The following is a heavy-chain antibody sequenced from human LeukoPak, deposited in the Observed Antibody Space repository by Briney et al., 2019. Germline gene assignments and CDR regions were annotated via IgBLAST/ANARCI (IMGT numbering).Heavy chain of an antibody. Sequence: SETLSLTCTVSGGSISSGDYYWGWIRQPPGKGLEWIGYIYYSGSTYYNPSLKSRVTISVDTSKNQFSLKLSSVTAADTAVYYCARGIVTAAGAGLDYWGQGTLVTVSS. J-gene: IGHJ4*02. V-gene: IGHV4-30-4*02. CDR3: ARGIVTAAGAGLDY. D-gene: IGHD6-13*01. CDR2: IYYSGST. CDR1: GGSISSGDYY.